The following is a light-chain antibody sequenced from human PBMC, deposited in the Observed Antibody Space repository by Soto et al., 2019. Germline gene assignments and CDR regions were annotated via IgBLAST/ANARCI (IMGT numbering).Light chain of an antibody. Sequence: QSVLTQPASVSGAPGQSITISCTGTSSDVGGYNYVSWYQQHPGTAPKVMIYEVSNRPSGVSNRFSGSKSGNTASLSISGLQAEDAAYYYCTSDTSRSTLVFGGGTKLTVL. CDR1: SSDVGGYNY. CDR3: TSDTSRSTLV. V-gene: IGLV2-14*01. CDR2: EVS. J-gene: IGLJ2*01.